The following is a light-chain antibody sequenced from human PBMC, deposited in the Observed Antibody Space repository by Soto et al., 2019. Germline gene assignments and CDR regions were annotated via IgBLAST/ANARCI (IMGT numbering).Light chain of an antibody. Sequence: EIVLTQSPGTLSLSPGETATLSSRTSQTINNFLAWDQQKPGQSPRLLIYTAPKRAVGILDRFTGSRSGTDFTLTVSRLGRDDFAVYYYQQYGSTPVIFGQGTRLGIK. J-gene: IGKJ5*01. CDR1: QTINNF. V-gene: IGKV3-20*01. CDR3: QQYGSTPVI. CDR2: TAP.